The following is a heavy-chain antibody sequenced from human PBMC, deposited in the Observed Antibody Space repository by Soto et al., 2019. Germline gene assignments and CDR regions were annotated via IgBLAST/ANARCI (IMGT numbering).Heavy chain of an antibody. CDR2: VSYDGGSK. CDR1: GFTFSSYG. Sequence: QVQLVESGGGVVQPGRSLRLSCTASGFTFSSYGLHWVRQAPGKGREWVAVVSYDGGSKDYADYVKGRFAISRDNSKITLYVQMNSLRAEDTAVSFCARSGFFTVGNCYWFFDLWGRGPLVTVSS. CDR3: ARSGFFTVGNCYWFFDL. V-gene: IGHV3-30*03. D-gene: IGHD2-8*02. J-gene: IGHJ2*01.